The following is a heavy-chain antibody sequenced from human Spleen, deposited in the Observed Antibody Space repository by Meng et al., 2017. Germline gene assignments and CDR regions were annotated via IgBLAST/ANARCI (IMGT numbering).Heavy chain of an antibody. CDR3: ARRSSYYGSGSYSAFDI. Sequence: GESLKISCAASGLTFSSYWMHWVRQAPGKGLEWVAVISYDGSNKYYADSVKGRFTISRDNSKNTLYLQMNSLRAEDTAVYYCARRSSYYGSGSYSAFDIWGQGTMVTVSS. J-gene: IGHJ3*02. CDR2: ISYDGSNK. CDR1: GLTFSSYW. V-gene: IGHV3-30*03. D-gene: IGHD3-10*01.